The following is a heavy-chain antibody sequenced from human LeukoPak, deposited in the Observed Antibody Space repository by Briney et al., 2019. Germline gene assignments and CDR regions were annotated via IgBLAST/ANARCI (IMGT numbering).Heavy chain of an antibody. D-gene: IGHD2-21*02. Sequence: TGGSLRLSCAVSGSGFPFSKAWMSWVRQAPGKGLEWVGRIKSKTDGGTTDYAAPVKGRFTISRDDSKNTLYLQMNSLKTEDTAVYYCTTDEGDLGGAGYFDLWGRGTLVTVSS. CDR1: GSGFPFSKAW. CDR2: IKSKTDGGTT. J-gene: IGHJ2*01. CDR3: TTDEGDLGGAGYFDL. V-gene: IGHV3-15*01.